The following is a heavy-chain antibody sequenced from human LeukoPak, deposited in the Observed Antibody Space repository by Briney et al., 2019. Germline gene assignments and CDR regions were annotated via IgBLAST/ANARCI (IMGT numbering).Heavy chain of an antibody. Sequence: ASVKVSCKASGYTFTGYGISWVRQAPGQGLEWMGWISVYNGNTNYAQNLQGRVTMTTDTSTSTAYMELRSLRSDDTAVYYCARTSSTLWLRTPGGDYWGQGTLVTVSS. D-gene: IGHD5-12*01. CDR1: GYTFTGYG. CDR3: ARTSSTLWLRTPGGDY. V-gene: IGHV1-18*01. J-gene: IGHJ4*02. CDR2: ISVYNGNT.